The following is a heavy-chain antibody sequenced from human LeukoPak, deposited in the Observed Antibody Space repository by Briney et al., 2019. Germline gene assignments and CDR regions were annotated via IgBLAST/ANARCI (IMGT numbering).Heavy chain of an antibody. D-gene: IGHD3-10*01. CDR1: GFTFNNYV. CDR2: IDYSGGNT. Sequence: GGSLRLSCAASGFTFNNYVMSWVRQAPGKGLEWVSGIDYSGGNTNYADSVLGRFTVSRDNSKNTLYLQMNSLRAEDTAVYYCVATRVCGGVLLRPYCLYFENWGQGTLVSVSS. J-gene: IGHJ4*02. CDR3: VATRVCGGVLLRPYCLYFEN. V-gene: IGHV3-23*01.